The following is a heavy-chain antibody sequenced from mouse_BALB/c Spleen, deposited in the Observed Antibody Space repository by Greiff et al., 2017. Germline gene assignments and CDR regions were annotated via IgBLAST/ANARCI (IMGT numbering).Heavy chain of an antibody. CDR2: ISYSGST. V-gene: IGHV3-8*02. CDR1: GDSITSGY. CDR3: ARSYYGNYEGAMDY. Sequence: VQLQQSGPSLVKPSQTLSLTCSVTGDSITSGYWNWIRKFPGNKLEYMGYISYSGSTYYNPSLKSRISITRDTSKNQYYLQLNSVTTEDTATYYCARSYYGNYEGAMDYWGQGTSVTVSS. J-gene: IGHJ4*01. D-gene: IGHD2-10*01.